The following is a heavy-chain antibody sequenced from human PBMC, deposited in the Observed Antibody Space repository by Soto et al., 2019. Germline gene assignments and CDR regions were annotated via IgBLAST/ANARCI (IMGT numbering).Heavy chain of an antibody. V-gene: IGHV4-34*01. D-gene: IGHD2-15*01. CDR2: INHSGNT. J-gene: IGHJ4*02. Sequence: SETLSLTCAVYGGSFSGYYWSWIRQPPGKGLEWIGEINHSGNTNYNPSLKSRVTISVDTSKNQFSLKLSSVTAADTAVYYCARPTWGSLLNYFDYWGQGTLVTVSS. CDR1: GGSFSGYY. CDR3: ARPTWGSLLNYFDY.